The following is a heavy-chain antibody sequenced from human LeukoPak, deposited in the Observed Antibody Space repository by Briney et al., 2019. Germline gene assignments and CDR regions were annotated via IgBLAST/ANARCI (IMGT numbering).Heavy chain of an antibody. Sequence: PGGSLRLSCAASGFTFSSYGMHWVRQAPGKGLEWVAFIRYDGSNKYYADSVKGRFTISRDNSKSTLYLQMSSLRPEDTAVYYCAKGGWEASSSSWRFFDYWGQGILVTVSS. CDR3: AKGGWEASSSSWRFFDY. J-gene: IGHJ4*02. V-gene: IGHV3-30*02. CDR1: GFTFSSYG. CDR2: IRYDGSNK. D-gene: IGHD6-6*01.